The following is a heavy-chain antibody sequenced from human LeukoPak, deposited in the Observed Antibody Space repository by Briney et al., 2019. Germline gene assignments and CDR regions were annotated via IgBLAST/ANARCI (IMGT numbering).Heavy chain of an antibody. V-gene: IGHV3-30*02. CDR2: IRYDERNK. CDR3: AKPFGSISSRSVYFDY. Sequence: GGSLRLSCAASGFTFSGYGMHWVRQAPGKGLEWVTFIRYDERNKYYADSVKGRFTISRDNSKNSLYLQMKSPRIEDTALYYCAKPFGSISSRSVYFDYWGQGTLVTVSS. J-gene: IGHJ4*02. D-gene: IGHD3-3*01. CDR1: GFTFSGYG.